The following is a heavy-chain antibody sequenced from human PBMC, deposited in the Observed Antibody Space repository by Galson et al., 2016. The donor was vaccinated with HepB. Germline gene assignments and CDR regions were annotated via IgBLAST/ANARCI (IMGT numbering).Heavy chain of an antibody. Sequence: SGAEVKKPGESLKISCQGSGYTFTNYWIGWVRQMPGKGLEWMGIIYPGDSDTRYSPSFQGQVTISADKSISTAYLQWSSLKASDTAMYYCARRGTFTTPNYFYDYMDVWGKGTAVTVSS. CDR1: GYTFTNYW. CDR3: ARRGTFTTPNYFYDYMDV. V-gene: IGHV5-51*01. D-gene: IGHD3-22*01. CDR2: IYPGDSDT. J-gene: IGHJ6*03.